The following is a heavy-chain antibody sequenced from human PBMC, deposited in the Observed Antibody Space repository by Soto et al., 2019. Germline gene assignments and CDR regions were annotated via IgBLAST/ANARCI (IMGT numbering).Heavy chain of an antibody. CDR1: GFTFISYW. CDR2: INSDGSST. CDR3: ARDMPIGGYDYGDFYYYGMDV. Sequence: GGSLRLSCAASGFTFISYWMHWVRQAPGKGLVWVSRINSDGSSTSYADSVKGRFTISRDNAKNTLYLQMNSLRAEDTAVYYCARDMPIGGYDYGDFYYYGMDVWGQGTTVTVSS. J-gene: IGHJ6*02. D-gene: IGHD4-17*01. V-gene: IGHV3-74*01.